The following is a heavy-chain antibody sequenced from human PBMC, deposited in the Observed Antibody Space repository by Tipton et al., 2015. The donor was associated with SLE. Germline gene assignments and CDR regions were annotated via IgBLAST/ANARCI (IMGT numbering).Heavy chain of an antibody. CDR1: GFTFSNYW. CDR2: LNSDGTYT. J-gene: IGHJ6*02. V-gene: IGHV3-74*01. D-gene: IGHD3-3*01. Sequence: SLRLSCVASGFTFSNYWIHWVRQVPGKGLVWVAHLNSDGTYTNYADSVKGRFTVSRDNAKNSLYLQMNSLRAEDTALYYCAREGVTIFGVAYGMDVWGQGTTVTVSS. CDR3: AREGVTIFGVAYGMDV.